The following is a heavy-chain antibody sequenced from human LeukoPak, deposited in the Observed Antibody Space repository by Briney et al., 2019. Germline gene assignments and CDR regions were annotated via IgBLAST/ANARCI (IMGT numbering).Heavy chain of an antibody. CDR1: GFTVIRYA. D-gene: IGHD2-2*01. CDR2: ISGSGGST. J-gene: IGHJ6*02. CDR3: AKDPAGMDV. Sequence: LAGLALRLTCAASGFTVIRYAMGCASQPPRKGVEWVSAISGSGGSTYYADSVKGRCTISRDNSKNTLYLPMNSLRAEDTAVYYCAKDPAGMDVWGQGTTVTVSS. V-gene: IGHV3-23*01.